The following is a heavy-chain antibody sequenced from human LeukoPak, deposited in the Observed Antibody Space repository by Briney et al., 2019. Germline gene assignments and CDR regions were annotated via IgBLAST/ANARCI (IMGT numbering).Heavy chain of an antibody. CDR3: ARDRGYCSGGSCYSGFLFDY. Sequence: GGSLRLSCAPSGFTFSSYSMNGVRQAPGKGREWVSSISSSSSYIYYADSVKGRFTISRDNAKNSLYLQMNSLRAEDTAVYYCARDRGYCSGGSCYSGFLFDYWGQGTLVTVSS. J-gene: IGHJ4*02. CDR1: GFTFSSYS. CDR2: ISSSSSYI. D-gene: IGHD2-15*01. V-gene: IGHV3-21*01.